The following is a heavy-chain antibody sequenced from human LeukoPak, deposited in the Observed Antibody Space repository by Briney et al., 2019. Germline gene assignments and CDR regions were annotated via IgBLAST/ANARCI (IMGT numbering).Heavy chain of an antibody. J-gene: IGHJ4*02. CDR2: IYGSGNT. D-gene: IGHD6-19*01. V-gene: IGHV4-59*01. Sequence: SETLSLTCTVSGASISSWYWSWIRQPPGKGLEWLGYIYGSGNTNYNPSLKSRVTMSIDTSKNQFSLMLTSVTAADTATYYCARETSLAGFASGLGFNYWGQGILVTVSS. CDR1: GASISSWY. CDR3: ARETSLAGFASGLGFNY.